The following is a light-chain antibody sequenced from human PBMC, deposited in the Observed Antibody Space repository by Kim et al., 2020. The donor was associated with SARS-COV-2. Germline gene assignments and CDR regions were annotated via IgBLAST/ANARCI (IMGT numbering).Light chain of an antibody. V-gene: IGKV1-6*01. CDR1: QVIRNE. J-gene: IGKJ1*01. CDR3: LQDYSYPWT. Sequence: AIQMTQSPSSLSTSVGDRVTITCRASQVIRNELSWYQQQPGKAHKLLIYGASSLQSGVPSRFSGSGSGTDFTLTISSLQPEDFATYYCLQDYSYPWTFGQGTKVDIK. CDR2: GAS.